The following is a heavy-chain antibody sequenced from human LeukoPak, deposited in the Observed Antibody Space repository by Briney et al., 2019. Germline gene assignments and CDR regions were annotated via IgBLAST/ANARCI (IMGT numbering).Heavy chain of an antibody. V-gene: IGHV3-30*02. D-gene: IGHD1-20*01. CDR2: IRYDGSNK. CDR1: GFTFSSYA. CDR3: AKGVTGGIWGYYFDY. J-gene: IGHJ4*02. Sequence: PGRSLRLSCAASGFTFSSYAMHWVRQAPGKGLEWVAFIRYDGSNKYYADSVKGRFTISRDNSKNTLYLQMNSLRAEDTAVYYCAKGVTGGIWGYYFDYWGQGTLVTVSS.